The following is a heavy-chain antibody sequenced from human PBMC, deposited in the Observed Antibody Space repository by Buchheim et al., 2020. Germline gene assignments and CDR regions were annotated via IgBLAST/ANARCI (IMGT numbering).Heavy chain of an antibody. CDR3: ARQLSVTGTRSQFDY. CDR1: GDSISSTSYY. Sequence: QLQLQESGPGLVKPSETLSLTCTVSGDSISSTSYYWGWVRQPPGKGLEWIGNISYSGSTYYTPSLRGRVTISVDTSKNQYSLRLTSVTAADTAVYYCARQLSVTGTRSQFDYWGQGTL. CDR2: ISYSGST. V-gene: IGHV4-39*01. J-gene: IGHJ4*02. D-gene: IGHD2-21*02.